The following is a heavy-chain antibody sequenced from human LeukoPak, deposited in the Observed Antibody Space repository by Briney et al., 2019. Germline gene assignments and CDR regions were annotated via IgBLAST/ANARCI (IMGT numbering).Heavy chain of an antibody. CDR3: ARGRSAYGSGKYYYYYMDV. Sequence: ASVKVSCKASGYTFTDYYMHWVRQAPGQGLEWMGWINPNSGGTNSAQKLQGRVTMTTDTSTSTAYMELRSLRSDDTAVYYCARGRSAYGSGKYYYYYMDVWGRGTTVTVSS. D-gene: IGHD3-10*01. V-gene: IGHV1-2*02. CDR1: GYTFTDYY. CDR2: INPNSGGT. J-gene: IGHJ6*03.